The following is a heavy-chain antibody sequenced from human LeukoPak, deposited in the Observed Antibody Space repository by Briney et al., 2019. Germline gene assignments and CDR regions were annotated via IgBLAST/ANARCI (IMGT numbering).Heavy chain of an antibody. CDR2: INPNSGGT. V-gene: IGHV1-2*02. CDR1: VYTFTSYY. J-gene: IGHJ3*02. D-gene: IGHD2-2*01. CDR3: ARPGYCSSTSCSGDAFDI. Sequence: ASVKVSCKASVYTFTSYYMHWVRQAPGQGLEWMGWINPNSGGTNYAQKFQGRVTMTRDTSISTAYMELSRLRSDDTAVYYCARPGYCSSTSCSGDAFDIWGQGTMVTVSS.